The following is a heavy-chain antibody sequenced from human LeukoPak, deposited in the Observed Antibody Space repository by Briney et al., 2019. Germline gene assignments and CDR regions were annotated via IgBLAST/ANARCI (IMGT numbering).Heavy chain of an antibody. D-gene: IGHD2-15*01. J-gene: IGHJ5*02. CDR2: ISGSGGST. CDR3: AKDPNLVVIAGDWFDP. Sequence: GGSLRLSCAASGFTFSSYAMSWVRQAPGKGLEWVSAISGSGGSTYYADSVKGRFTISRDNSKNTLYLQMNSLRAEDTAVYYCAKDPNLVVIAGDWFDPWGQGTLVTVSS. V-gene: IGHV3-23*01. CDR1: GFTFSSYA.